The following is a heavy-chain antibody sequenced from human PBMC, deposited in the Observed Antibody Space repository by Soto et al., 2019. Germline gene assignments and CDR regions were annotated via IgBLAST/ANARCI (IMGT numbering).Heavy chain of an antibody. J-gene: IGHJ6*02. V-gene: IGHV3-23*01. Sequence: GGSLRLSCAASGFNFSSYAMSWVRQAPGKGLEWVSAISGSDNSTYSADSVKGRFTISRDNSKNTLYLQMNSLRADDTAVYYYAPMGVWGQGTTVTVSS. CDR3: APMGV. CDR2: ISGSDNST. CDR1: GFNFSSYA.